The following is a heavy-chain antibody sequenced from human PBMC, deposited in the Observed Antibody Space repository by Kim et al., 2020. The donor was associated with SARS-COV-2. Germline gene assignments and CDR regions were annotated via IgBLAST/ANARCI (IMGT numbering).Heavy chain of an antibody. CDR3: ARRLQLVRNDYFDY. CDR2: IYYSGST. J-gene: IGHJ4*02. CDR1: GDSITSSSYY. Sequence: SETLSLTCTVSGDSITSSSYYWGWIRQPPGKGLEWVGNIYYSGSTYSNPSLKSRVAMSVDTSKNQFSLKLSSVTASDTAVYYCARRLQLVRNDYFDYWGQGTLVTVSS. V-gene: IGHV4-39*01. D-gene: IGHD6-6*01.